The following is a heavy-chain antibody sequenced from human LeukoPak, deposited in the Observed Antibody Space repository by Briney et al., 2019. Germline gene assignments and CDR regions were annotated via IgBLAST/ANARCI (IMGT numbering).Heavy chain of an antibody. J-gene: IGHJ6*02. Sequence: GGSLRLSCAASGFTFSSYGMHWVRQAPGKGLEWGALISFDGVKTDSADSVKGRFTISRDSSQNPLYLQMNSLRAEDTAVYYCAKYFWRRRAAYEMDVWGQGTTVTVSS. CDR3: AKYFWRRRAAYEMDV. D-gene: IGHD3-3*01. V-gene: IGHV3-30*18. CDR2: ISFDGVKT. CDR1: GFTFSSYG.